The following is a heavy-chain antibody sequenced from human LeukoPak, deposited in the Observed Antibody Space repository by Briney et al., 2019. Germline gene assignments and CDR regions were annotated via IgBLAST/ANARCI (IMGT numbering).Heavy chain of an antibody. V-gene: IGHV4-39*01. J-gene: IGHJ6*02. Sequence: PSETLSLTCAVYGGSFSGYYWGWIRQRPGKGLEWIGSIYSSGSTYYNPSLKSRVTISVDTSKNQFSLKLSSVTATDTAVYYCATQYDYYDMDVWGQGTTVTVSS. CDR2: IYSSGST. CDR3: ATQYDYYDMDV. CDR1: GGSFSGYY.